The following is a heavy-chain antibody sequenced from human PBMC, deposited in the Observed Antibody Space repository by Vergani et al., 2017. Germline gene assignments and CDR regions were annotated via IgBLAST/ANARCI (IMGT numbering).Heavy chain of an antibody. V-gene: IGHV1-8*03. CDR3: VRARRTCTYDHCPRYYYDL. D-gene: IGHD2-8*01. Sequence: QVQLVQSGPEVKEPGASVKVSCKASGYTFTSDDINWVRQATGQGLEWMGWMNPISGNTGYAQNLQGRLTITRDTSVNTAYMELSSLTSEDMAVYYCVRARRTCTYDHCPRYYYDLWGQGTLVTVSS. J-gene: IGHJ4*02. CDR2: MNPISGNT. CDR1: GYTFTSDD.